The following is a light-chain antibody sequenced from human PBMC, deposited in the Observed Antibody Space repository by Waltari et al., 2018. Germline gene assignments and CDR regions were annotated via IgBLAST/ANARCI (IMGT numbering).Light chain of an antibody. Sequence: QSALTQPASVSGSPGQPLTLSCTGTSSNVGGYNYVCWYQQHPGKAPKLMIYEVSNRPSGVSNRFSGSKSGNTASLTISGLQAEDEADYYCSSYTSSSTPVFGGGTKLTVL. CDR1: SSNVGGYNY. CDR2: EVS. J-gene: IGLJ3*02. V-gene: IGLV2-14*01. CDR3: SSYTSSSTPV.